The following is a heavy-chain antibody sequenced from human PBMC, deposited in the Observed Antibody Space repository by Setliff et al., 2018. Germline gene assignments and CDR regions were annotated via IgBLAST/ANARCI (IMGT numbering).Heavy chain of an antibody. CDR2: INHSGGI. V-gene: IGHV4-34*01. D-gene: IGHD4-17*01. J-gene: IGHJ6*03. Sequence: SETLSLTCSLELGSFTGYYWTWIRQVPGKGLEWIGGINHSGGINYNPPLKSRVTISLDQSMSQFSLKVTSVSAADTAIYYCARAVHGYYDFYYMDARDKGATVTSP. CDR3: ARAVHGYYDFYYMDA. CDR1: LGSFTGYY.